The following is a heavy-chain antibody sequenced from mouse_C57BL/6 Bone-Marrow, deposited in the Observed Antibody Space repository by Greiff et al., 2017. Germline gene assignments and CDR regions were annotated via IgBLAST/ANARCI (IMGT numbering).Heavy chain of an antibody. J-gene: IGHJ2*01. CDR1: GFTFSDYY. CDR3: ARGDYYGNYFDY. CDR2: ISNGGGST. D-gene: IGHD1-1*01. Sequence: DVHLVESGGGLVQPGGSLKLSCAASGFTFSDYYMYWVRQTPEKRLEWVAYISNGGGSTYYPDTVKGRFTISRDNAKNTLYLQMSRLKSEDTAMYCCARGDYYGNYFDYWGQGTTLTVSS. V-gene: IGHV5-12*01.